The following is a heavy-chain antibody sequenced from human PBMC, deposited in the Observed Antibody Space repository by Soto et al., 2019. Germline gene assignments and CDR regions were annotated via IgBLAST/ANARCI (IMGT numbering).Heavy chain of an antibody. D-gene: IGHD6-13*01. V-gene: IGHV1-46*01. Sequence: QVQLVQSGAEVKKPGASVKISCQASGYTFTNFYMHWVRQAPGQGLEWMGIINTSGGTTIYAEKXXXXXXXXXXXXXXXXXXXXXXXXXXXXXXXXXXXXXXSNWPPPFDYWGQGTLVTVSS. CDR2: INTSGGTT. CDR1: GYTFTNFY. J-gene: IGHJ4*02. CDR3: XXXXXSNWPPPFDY.